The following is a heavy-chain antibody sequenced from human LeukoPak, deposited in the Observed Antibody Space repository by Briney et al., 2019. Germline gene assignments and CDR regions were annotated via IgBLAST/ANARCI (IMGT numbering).Heavy chain of an antibody. D-gene: IGHD1-26*01. CDR2: IYHSGST. J-gene: IGHJ4*02. V-gene: IGHV4-4*02. CDR1: GGSISSSNW. Sequence: SETLSLTCAVSGGSISSSNWWSWVRQPPGKGLEWIGEIYHSGSTNYNPSLKSRVTISVDKSKNQFSLKLSSVTAADTAVYYCAREVVVGATPYFDYWGQGTLVTVSS. CDR3: AREVVVGATPYFDY.